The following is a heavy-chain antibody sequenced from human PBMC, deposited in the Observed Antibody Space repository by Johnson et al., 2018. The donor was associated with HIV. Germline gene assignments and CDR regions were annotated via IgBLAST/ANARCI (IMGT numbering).Heavy chain of an antibody. CDR2: ISYDGSNK. CDR3: AKSRGGYSYGYDAFDI. V-gene: IGHV3-30*04. D-gene: IGHD5-18*01. J-gene: IGHJ3*02. CDR1: GFTFSTYA. Sequence: QVQLVEFGGGVVQPGRSLRLSCAASGFTFSTYAMHWVRQAPGKGLEWVAAISYDGSNKYYADSVKGRFTISRDNSKNTLYLQMNSLRSEDTAVYYCAKSRGGYSYGYDAFDIWGQGTMVTVSS.